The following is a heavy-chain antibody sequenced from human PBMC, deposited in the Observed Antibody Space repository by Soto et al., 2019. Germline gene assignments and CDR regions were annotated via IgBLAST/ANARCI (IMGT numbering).Heavy chain of an antibody. J-gene: IGHJ5*02. CDR1: GGSISSSSYY. CDR3: ARHRGEMAKGIEP. V-gene: IGHV4-39*01. D-gene: IGHD3-10*01. Sequence: QLQLQESGPGLVKPSETLSLTCTVSGGSISSSSYYWGWIRQPPGKGLAWLGSIYHTGSTYYNPSLRRRLTLSEDTSKNQFSLKLSSVTAADTAVYYCARHRGEMAKGIEPWCQGNLVTVSS. CDR2: IYHTGST.